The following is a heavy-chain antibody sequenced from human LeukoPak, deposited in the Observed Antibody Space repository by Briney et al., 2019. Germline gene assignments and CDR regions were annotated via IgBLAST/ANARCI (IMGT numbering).Heavy chain of an antibody. Sequence: SETRYLTCTVSGGSISSSTYYWGWIRQPPGKGLEWIGSISYSGNIYYNPSLKSRVTISVDTSKNQFSLKLSSVTAADTAVYYCARQRRLELPDYWGQGTLVTVSS. CDR2: ISYSGNI. CDR3: ARQRRLELPDY. CDR1: GGSISSSTYY. V-gene: IGHV4-39*01. D-gene: IGHD3-16*01. J-gene: IGHJ4*02.